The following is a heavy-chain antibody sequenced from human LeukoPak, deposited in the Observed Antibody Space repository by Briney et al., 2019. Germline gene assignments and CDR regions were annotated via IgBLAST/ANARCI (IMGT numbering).Heavy chain of an antibody. J-gene: IGHJ4*02. CDR3: SRVPFDILTGYYRGVDY. CDR2: ISSSGSTI. Sequence: GGSLRLSCAASGVTFSSYEMNWVRQAPGKGLEWVSYISSSGSTIYYADSVKGRFTISRDNAKNSLYLQMISLRAEDTAVYYCSRVPFDILTGYYRGVDYWGQGTLVTVSS. D-gene: IGHD3-9*01. CDR1: GVTFSSYE. V-gene: IGHV3-48*03.